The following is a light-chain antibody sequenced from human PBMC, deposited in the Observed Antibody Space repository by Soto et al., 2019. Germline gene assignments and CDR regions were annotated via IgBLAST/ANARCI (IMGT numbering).Light chain of an antibody. CDR3: NSYTSSGTWV. J-gene: IGLJ3*02. CDR2: DVT. CDR1: SSDVGGYNY. V-gene: IGLV2-14*01. Sequence: QSVLTQPASVSGSPGQSITISCTGASSDVGGYNYVSWFQQHPGRVPKLMIYDVTNRPSGVSDRFSGSKSGNTASLTISGLQAEDEADYYCNSYTSSGTWVFVGGTKVTVL.